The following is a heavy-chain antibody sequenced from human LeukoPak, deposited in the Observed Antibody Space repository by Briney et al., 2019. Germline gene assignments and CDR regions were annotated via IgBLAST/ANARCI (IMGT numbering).Heavy chain of an antibody. CDR2: VNNDGSTT. Sequence: GGSLRLSCAASRFIFTNYWIHWVRQAPGKGLVWVSHVNNDGSTTSYADSVKGRFTISRDSAKNTVYLHMNSLRVEDTAVYYCTSFFETNWGQGTLVTVSS. CDR3: TSFFETN. V-gene: IGHV3-74*01. CDR1: RFIFTNYW. D-gene: IGHD2/OR15-2a*01. J-gene: IGHJ4*02.